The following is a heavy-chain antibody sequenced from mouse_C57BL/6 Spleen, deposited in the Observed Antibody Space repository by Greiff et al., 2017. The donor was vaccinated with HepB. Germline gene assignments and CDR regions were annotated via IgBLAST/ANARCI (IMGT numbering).Heavy chain of an antibody. Sequence: VQLQQSGAELVRPGASVKLSCTASGFNIKDDYMHWVKQRPEQGLEWIGWIDPENGDTEYASKCQGKATITADTSSNTAYLQLSSLTSEDTAVYYCTTYYYVSSYGYFDVWGTGTTFTVSS. CDR2: IDPENGDT. D-gene: IGHD1-1*01. J-gene: IGHJ1*03. V-gene: IGHV14-4*01. CDR1: GFNIKDDY. CDR3: TTYYYVSSYGYFDV.